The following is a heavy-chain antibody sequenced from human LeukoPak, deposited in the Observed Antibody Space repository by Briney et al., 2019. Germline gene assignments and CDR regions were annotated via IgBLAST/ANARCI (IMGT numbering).Heavy chain of an antibody. CDR1: GGSISNY. CDR3: AKDPTGYSSSWYDGWFDP. Sequence: SETLSLTCTVSGGSISNYWSWIRQPAGKGLEWIGRIYTSGSTNYNPSLKSQVTMSVDTSKNQFSLKLSSVTAADTAVYYCAKDPTGYSSSWYDGWFDPWGQGTLVTVSS. J-gene: IGHJ5*02. CDR2: IYTSGST. D-gene: IGHD6-13*01. V-gene: IGHV4-4*07.